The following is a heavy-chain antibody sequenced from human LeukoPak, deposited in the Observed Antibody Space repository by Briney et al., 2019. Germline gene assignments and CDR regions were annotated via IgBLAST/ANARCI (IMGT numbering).Heavy chain of an antibody. CDR1: GVTFSSYE. V-gene: IGHV3-48*03. D-gene: IGHD3-10*02. CDR3: AELGITMIGGV. J-gene: IGHJ6*04. Sequence: GGSLRLSCAASGVTFSSYEMNWVRQAPGKGLEWVSYISSSGSTIYYADSVKGRFTISRDNAKKSLYLQMNSLRAEDTAVYYCAELGITMIGGVWGKGTTVTISS. CDR2: ISSSGSTI.